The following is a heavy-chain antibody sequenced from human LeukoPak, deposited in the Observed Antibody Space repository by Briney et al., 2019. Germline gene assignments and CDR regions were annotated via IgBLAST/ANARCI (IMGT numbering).Heavy chain of an antibody. Sequence: ASVKVSCKASGYTFTSYDINWVRQATGQGLEWMGWMNPNSGNTGYAQKFQGRVTMTRNTSISTAYMELSSLRSEDTAVYYCARAFHRYYDSSGPTQDAFDIWGQGTMVTVSS. J-gene: IGHJ3*02. V-gene: IGHV1-8*01. CDR2: MNPNSGNT. D-gene: IGHD3-22*01. CDR1: GYTFTSYD. CDR3: ARAFHRYYDSSGPTQDAFDI.